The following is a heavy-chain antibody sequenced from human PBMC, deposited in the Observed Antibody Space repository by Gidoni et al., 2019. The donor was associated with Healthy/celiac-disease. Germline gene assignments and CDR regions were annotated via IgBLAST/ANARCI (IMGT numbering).Heavy chain of an antibody. J-gene: IGHJ4*02. D-gene: IGHD1-26*01. CDR3: ARVLGATDYFDY. Sequence: EVQLVESGGGLIQPGGSLRLSCAASGFIVSSNYMSWVRQVPGKGLEWVSVIYSGGTTYYADSVKGRFTISRDNSKNTVYLQMNSLRAEDTAVYYCARVLGATDYFDYWGQGTLVTVSS. CDR2: IYSGGTT. CDR1: GFIVSSNY. V-gene: IGHV3-53*01.